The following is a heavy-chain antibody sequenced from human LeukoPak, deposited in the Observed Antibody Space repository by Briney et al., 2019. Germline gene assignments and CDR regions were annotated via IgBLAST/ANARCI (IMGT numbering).Heavy chain of an antibody. CDR1: GGSFSGYY. D-gene: IGHD1-7*01. CDR2: INHSGST. J-gene: IGHJ4*02. V-gene: IGHV4-34*01. CDR3: ARGLPNWNYGGWQTSPYYFDY. Sequence: SETLSLTCVVYGGSFSGYYWSWIRQPPGKGLEWIGEINHSGSTNYNPSLKSRVTISVDTSKNQFSLKLSSVTAADTAVYYCARGLPNWNYGGWQTSPYYFDYWGQGTLVTVSS.